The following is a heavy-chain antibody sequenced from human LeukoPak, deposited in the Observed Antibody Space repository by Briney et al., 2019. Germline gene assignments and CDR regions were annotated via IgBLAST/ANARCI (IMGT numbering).Heavy chain of an antibody. D-gene: IGHD3-10*01. CDR3: ARSPRAPFDY. CDR2: IYFRGTT. CDR1: GGSISSYY. J-gene: IGHJ4*02. Sequence: SETLSLTCTVSGGSISSYYWSWIRQPPGKGLEWIGYIYFRGTTNYHPSIRSRVTISVDTSKNQFSLKLTSVTTADTAVYYCARSPRAPFDYWGQRSLVTVSS. V-gene: IGHV4-59*01.